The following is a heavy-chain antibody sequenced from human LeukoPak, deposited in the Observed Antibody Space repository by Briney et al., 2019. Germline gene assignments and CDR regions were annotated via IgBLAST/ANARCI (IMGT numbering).Heavy chain of an antibody. Sequence: PGGSLRLSCAASGFTFSSYGMHWVRQAPGKGLEWVAVIWYDGSNKYYADSVKGRFTISRDNSKNTLYLQMNSLRAEDTAVYYCARVPRGVAISDYYYGMDVWGQGTTVTVSS. CDR3: ARVPRGVAISDYYYGMDV. V-gene: IGHV3-33*01. CDR1: GFTFSSYG. D-gene: IGHD3-10*01. J-gene: IGHJ6*02. CDR2: IWYDGSNK.